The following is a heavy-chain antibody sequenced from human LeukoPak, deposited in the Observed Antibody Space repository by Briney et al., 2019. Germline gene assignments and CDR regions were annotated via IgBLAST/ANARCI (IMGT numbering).Heavy chain of an antibody. D-gene: IGHD5-18*01. CDR2: INHSGST. CDR3: ARGVDTAMVGWFDP. CDR1: GGSFSGYY. V-gene: IGHV4-34*01. J-gene: IGHJ5*02. Sequence: PSETLSLTCAVYGGSFSGYYWSWIRQPPGKGLEWIGEINHSGSTNYNPSLKSRVTISVDTSKSQFSLKLSSVTAADTAVYYCARGVDTAMVGWFDPWGQGTLVTVSS.